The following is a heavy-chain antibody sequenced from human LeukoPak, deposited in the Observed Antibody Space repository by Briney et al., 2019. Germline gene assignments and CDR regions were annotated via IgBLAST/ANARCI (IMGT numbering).Heavy chain of an antibody. D-gene: IGHD3-3*01. J-gene: IGHJ5*02. CDR2: IIPIFGTA. CDR3: ARVGDFWSGYPQRNWFDP. Sequence: ASVMVSCKASGGTFSSYAISWVRQAPGQGLEWMGGIIPIFGTANYAQKFQGRVTITADESTSTAYMELSSLRSEDTAVYYCARVGDFWSGYPQRNWFDPWGQGTLVTVSS. V-gene: IGHV1-69*13. CDR1: GGTFSSYA.